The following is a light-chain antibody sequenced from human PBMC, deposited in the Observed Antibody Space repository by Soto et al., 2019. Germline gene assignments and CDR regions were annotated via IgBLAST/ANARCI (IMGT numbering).Light chain of an antibody. CDR1: SSDVGGYNY. CDR2: EVS. CDR3: SSYTSRSTLV. Sequence: QAVVTQPASVSGSPGQSITISCTGTSSDVGGYNYVSWYQQHPGKAPKLMIYEVSNRPSGVSNRFSGSKSGNTASLTISGLQAEDEADYYCSSYTSRSTLVFGTGTKVTVL. V-gene: IGLV2-14*01. J-gene: IGLJ1*01.